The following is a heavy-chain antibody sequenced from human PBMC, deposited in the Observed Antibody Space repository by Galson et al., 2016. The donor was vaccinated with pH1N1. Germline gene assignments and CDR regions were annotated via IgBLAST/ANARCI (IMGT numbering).Heavy chain of an antibody. CDR2: INLKTGAT. V-gene: IGHV1-2*02. CDR1: GYTFSDFY. D-gene: IGHD2-15*01. Sequence: SVKVSCKASGYTFSDFYVHWVRQAPGQGLEWMGWINLKTGATKSASKFQGRVTTTRDTSIGTTYMGLTSLTSDDTAIYFCTTAGVVISATGEYWGQGSLITVSS. J-gene: IGHJ4*02. CDR3: TTAGVVISATGEY.